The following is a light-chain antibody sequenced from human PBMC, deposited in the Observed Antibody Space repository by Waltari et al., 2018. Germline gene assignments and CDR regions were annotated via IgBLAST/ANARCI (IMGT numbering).Light chain of an antibody. J-gene: IGLJ3*02. CDR1: SSDVGSNNP. V-gene: IGLV2-11*01. CDR2: DVD. CDR3: CSYAGRYTWV. Sequence: QSALTQPRSVSGSPGQSVTISCTGVSSDVGSNNPVSWYQQPPGTAPKLIIHDVDKRPSGVPDRFSGSKSGNTASLTISGLQGEDEADYYCCSYAGRYTWVFGGGTKLTVL.